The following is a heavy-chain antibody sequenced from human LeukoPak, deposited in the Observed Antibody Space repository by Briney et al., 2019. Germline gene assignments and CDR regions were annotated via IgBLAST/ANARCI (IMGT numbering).Heavy chain of an antibody. D-gene: IGHD6-19*01. J-gene: IGHJ5*02. CDR2: ISSSSSYI. CDR3: ARTGHIAVALLRSSGFDP. Sequence: GGSLRLSCAASGFPFSSHSMNWVRQAPGKGLEWVASISSSSSYIYHADSVPARFTISRDNAKNSLYLPLNSLRAEDTAVYSCARTGHIAVALLRSSGFDPWGQGTLVTVSS. V-gene: IGHV3-21*01. CDR1: GFPFSSHS.